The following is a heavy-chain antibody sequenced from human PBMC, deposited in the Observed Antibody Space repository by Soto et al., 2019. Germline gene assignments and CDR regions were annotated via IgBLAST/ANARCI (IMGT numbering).Heavy chain of an antibody. Sequence: SETLSLTCTVSGGSISSYYWSWIRQPPGKGLEWIGYIYYSGSTSYNPSLKSRVTISVDTSKNQFSLKLRSVTAADTAVYYCASLINAAFDFWGQGTLVTVSS. D-gene: IGHD3-10*01. CDR1: GGSISSYY. CDR3: ASLINAAFDF. CDR2: IYYSGST. V-gene: IGHV4-59*01. J-gene: IGHJ4*02.